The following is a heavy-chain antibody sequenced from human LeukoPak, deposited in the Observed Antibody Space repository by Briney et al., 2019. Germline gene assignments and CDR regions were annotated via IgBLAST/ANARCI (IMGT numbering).Heavy chain of an antibody. CDR2: INQDGSEK. V-gene: IGHV3-7*03. CDR3: GRDMDV. Sequence: GGSLRLSCAASGFTFSTYWMNWVRQAPGKGLERVAYINQDGSEKYYVDSVKGRFSISRDDAKKSLYLQMNSLRAEDTAVYYCGRDMDVWGQGTTVTVSS. J-gene: IGHJ6*02. CDR1: GFTFSTYW.